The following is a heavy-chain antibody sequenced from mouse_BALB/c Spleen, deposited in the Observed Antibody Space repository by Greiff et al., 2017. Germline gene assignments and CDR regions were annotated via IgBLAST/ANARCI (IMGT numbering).Heavy chain of an antibody. CDR2: IWGDGST. J-gene: IGHJ3*01. D-gene: IGHD2-10*02. CDR1: GFSLTGYG. Sequence: VQRVESGPGLVAPSQSLSITCTVSGFSLTGYGVNWVRQPPGKGLEWLGMIWGDGSTDYNSALKSRLSISKDNSKSQVFLKMNSLQTDDTARYYCARGGYASWFAYWGQGTLVTVSA. V-gene: IGHV2-6-7*01. CDR3: ARGGYASWFAY.